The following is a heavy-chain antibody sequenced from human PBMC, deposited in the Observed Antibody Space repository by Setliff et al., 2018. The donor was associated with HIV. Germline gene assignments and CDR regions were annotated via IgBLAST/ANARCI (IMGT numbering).Heavy chain of an antibody. J-gene: IGHJ4*02. D-gene: IGHD2-15*01. CDR3: AKGTYCSGGNCYSGFLDY. V-gene: IGHV3-30*02. Sequence: PGGSLRLSCVASGFTFSDSWMNWVRQAPGKGLEWVALIWYDGYNKYYADSVKGRFTISRDIPKNTLFLQMNSLRAEDTAVYYCAKGTYCSGGNCYSGFLDYWGQGTLVTVSS. CDR2: IWYDGYNK. CDR1: GFTFSDSW.